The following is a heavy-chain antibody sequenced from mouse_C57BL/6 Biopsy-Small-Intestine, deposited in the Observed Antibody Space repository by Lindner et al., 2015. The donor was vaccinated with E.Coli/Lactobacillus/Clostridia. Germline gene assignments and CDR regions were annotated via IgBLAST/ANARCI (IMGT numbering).Heavy chain of an antibody. CDR3: ARGGFYDGSCDY. CDR2: IYPGDGNT. J-gene: IGHJ2*01. CDR1: GYAFSTSW. D-gene: IGHD1-1*02. V-gene: IGHV1-82*01. Sequence: VXLQESGPELVKPGASVKISCKTSGYAFSTSWMNWVKQRPGKGLEWIGRIYPGDGNTNYNGKFKDKATLTADKSSNTAYMQLNSLTSEDSAVYFCARGGFYDGSCDYWGQGTTLTVSS.